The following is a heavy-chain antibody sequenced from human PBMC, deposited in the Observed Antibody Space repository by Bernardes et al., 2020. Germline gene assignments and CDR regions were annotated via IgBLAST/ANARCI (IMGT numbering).Heavy chain of an antibody. Sequence: VGSLRLSCAASGFSFSNYNMKWVRQAPGKGLELISYISPAGAAMYYADSVKGRFTTSRDNAKNSVYLQMNSLRDEDTAVYYCTRDLNWAFDYWGQGTQVTVSS. V-gene: IGHV3-48*02. CDR3: TRDLNWAFDY. CDR1: GFSFSNYN. D-gene: IGHD7-27*01. J-gene: IGHJ4*02. CDR2: ISPAGAAM.